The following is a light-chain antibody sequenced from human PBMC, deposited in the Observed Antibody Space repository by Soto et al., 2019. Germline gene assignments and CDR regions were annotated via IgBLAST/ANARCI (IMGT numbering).Light chain of an antibody. Sequence: QSVLTQPPSVSGAPGQTVTISCTGSISNIGARYEVHWYQQLPGTAPKLLIYEDVKRPSGIPERFSGSKSGASASLAITGLLSEDEAEYYCQSYDSSLSGVVFGGGTKVTVL. J-gene: IGLJ2*01. CDR3: QSYDSSLSGVV. CDR1: ISNIGARYE. CDR2: EDV. V-gene: IGLV1-40*01.